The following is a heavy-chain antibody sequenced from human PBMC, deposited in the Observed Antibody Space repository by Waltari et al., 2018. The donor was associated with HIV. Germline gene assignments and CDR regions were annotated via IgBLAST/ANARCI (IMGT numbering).Heavy chain of an antibody. D-gene: IGHD2-15*01. Sequence: EVQLAASGGGLVQPGGSLNVSCAVSGFAFSRYWMSWVRQAPGKGPEWVANINENGDEKYHVDSMKGRFVISRDNTKQSLYLEMKNLRVEDTAVYYCVRGSGSFWGQGTLVTVSS. CDR2: INENGDEK. J-gene: IGHJ4*02. CDR3: VRGSGSF. CDR1: GFAFSRYW. V-gene: IGHV3-7*04.